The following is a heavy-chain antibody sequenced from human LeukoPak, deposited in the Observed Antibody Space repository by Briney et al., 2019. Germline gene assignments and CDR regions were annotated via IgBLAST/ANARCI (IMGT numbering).Heavy chain of an antibody. CDR3: ARDLYEGHDIFTGRLTGDY. Sequence: ASVKVSCKASGYTFTDYYIHWVRQAPGQGLEWMGWINPNSGGTNYAQKFQGRVTMTRDTSISSAYMELSRLRSDDTAVYYCARDLYEGHDIFTGRLTGDYWGQGTLVTVSS. CDR1: GYTFTDYY. D-gene: IGHD3-9*01. CDR2: INPNSGGT. V-gene: IGHV1-2*02. J-gene: IGHJ4*02.